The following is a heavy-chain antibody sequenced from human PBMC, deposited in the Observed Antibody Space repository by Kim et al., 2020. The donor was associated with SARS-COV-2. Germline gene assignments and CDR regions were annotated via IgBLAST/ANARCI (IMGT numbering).Heavy chain of an antibody. CDR1: GLTFSSHA. Sequence: GGSLRLSCAASGLTFSSHALAWVRQAPGKGLEWVSTISASGTDTYYADSVKGRFTVSRDNSRNTLFLQMTRLRADDTAVYYCANGEYAHSRFEDCWGQGTLVIVSS. J-gene: IGHJ4*02. V-gene: IGHV3-23*01. D-gene: IGHD3-10*01. CDR3: ANGEYAHSRFEDC. CDR2: ISASGTDT.